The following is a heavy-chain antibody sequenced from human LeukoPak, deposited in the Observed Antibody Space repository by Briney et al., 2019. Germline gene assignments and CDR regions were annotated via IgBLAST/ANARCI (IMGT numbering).Heavy chain of an antibody. Sequence: GGSLRLSCAASGFTFSSYWMHWVRQAPGKGLVWVSRINSDGSSTSYADSVKGRFTISGDNAKNTLYLQMNSLRAEDTAVYYCARVIAVAGTGYYYYGMDVWGQGTTVTVSS. D-gene: IGHD6-19*01. CDR2: INSDGSST. CDR1: GFTFSSYW. CDR3: ARVIAVAGTGYYYYGMDV. V-gene: IGHV3-74*01. J-gene: IGHJ6*02.